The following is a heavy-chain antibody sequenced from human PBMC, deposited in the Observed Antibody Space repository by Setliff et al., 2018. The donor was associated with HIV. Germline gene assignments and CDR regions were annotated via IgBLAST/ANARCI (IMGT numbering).Heavy chain of an antibody. J-gene: IGHJ3*02. Sequence: ETLRLSCAASGFTFSSYSMNWVRQAPGKGLEWVSYISSSSSTIYYADSVKGRFTISRDNAKNSLYLQMNSLRAEDTAVYYCARDQCSGGSCYSGDAFDIWGQGTMVTVSS. CDR3: ARDQCSGGSCYSGDAFDI. CDR2: ISSSSSTI. V-gene: IGHV3-48*04. D-gene: IGHD2-15*01. CDR1: GFTFSSYS.